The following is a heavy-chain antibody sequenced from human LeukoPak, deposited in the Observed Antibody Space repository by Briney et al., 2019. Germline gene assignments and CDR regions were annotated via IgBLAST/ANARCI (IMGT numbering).Heavy chain of an antibody. J-gene: IGHJ4*02. CDR2: IDPSDSYT. D-gene: IGHD2-2*01. V-gene: IGHV5-10-1*01. Sequence: GESLKTSCKGSGYSFTSYWISWVRQMPGKGLEWMGRIDPSDSYTNYSPSFQGHVTISADKSITTAYLQWSSLKASDTAMYYCARLGCSATSCYHDYWGQGTLVTVSS. CDR3: ARLGCSATSCYHDY. CDR1: GYSFTSYW.